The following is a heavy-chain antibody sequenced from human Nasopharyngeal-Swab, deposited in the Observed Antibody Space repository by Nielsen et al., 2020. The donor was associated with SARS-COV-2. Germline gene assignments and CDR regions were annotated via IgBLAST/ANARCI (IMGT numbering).Heavy chain of an antibody. J-gene: IGHJ6*03. CDR1: GVSFSGYH. CDR3: ARVNNGGGIVRASYSFFMDV. CDR2: ITRSGNT. D-gene: IGHD2-21*01. V-gene: IGHV4-34*01. Sequence: SETLSLTCSLNGVSFSGYHWGWIRQSPGKRLEWIGDITRSGNTNYNPALKSRVIMSVATSKDEFSLKLTSVTAADTAIYFCARVNNGGGIVRASYSFFMDVWGKGTSVAVSS.